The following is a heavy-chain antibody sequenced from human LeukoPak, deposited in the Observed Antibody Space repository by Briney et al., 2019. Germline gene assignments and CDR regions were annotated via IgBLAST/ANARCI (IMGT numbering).Heavy chain of an antibody. J-gene: IGHJ4*02. V-gene: IGHV3-30*04. CDR3: ARDGQPGYYDSSSSVDY. D-gene: IGHD3-22*01. CDR2: ISYDGSNK. CDR1: GFTFSSYA. Sequence: GGSLRLSCAASGFTFSSYAMHWVRQAPGKGLEWVAVISYDGSNKYYADSVKGRFTISRDNSKNTLYLQMNSLRAEDTAVYYCARDGQPGYYDSSSSVDYWGQGTLVTVSS.